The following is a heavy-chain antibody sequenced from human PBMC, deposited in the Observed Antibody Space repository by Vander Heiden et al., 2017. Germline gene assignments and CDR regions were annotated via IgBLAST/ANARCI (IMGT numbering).Heavy chain of an antibody. CDR2: IYYSGTT. J-gene: IGHJ4*02. V-gene: IGHV4-61*08. CDR3: VSRTLRWSLDY. CDR1: GGSVSSSGYY. D-gene: IGHD4-17*01. Sequence: QVQLQESGPGLVKPSETLSLTCTVSGGSVSSSGYYWGWIRQPPGKGLEWIGYIYYSGTTNYNPSLKSRVTISVNMAKNQFSLNLNSMTAADTAVYYCVSRTLRWSLDYWGQGTLVTVSS.